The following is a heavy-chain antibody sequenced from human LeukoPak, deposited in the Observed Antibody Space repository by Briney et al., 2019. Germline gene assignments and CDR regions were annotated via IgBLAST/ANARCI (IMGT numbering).Heavy chain of an antibody. CDR3: ARGSSSNSWYFDY. V-gene: IGHV6-1*01. J-gene: IGHJ4*02. D-gene: IGHD6-13*01. CDR1: GDSVSSNSTT. Sequence: SQTLSLTCAVSGDSVSSNSTTWTWIRQSPSRGLEWLGRTYYRSKWYNDYALSVKSRIVINPDTSKNQFSLQLNSVTPEDTAVYYCARGSSSNSWYFDYWGQGTLVTVSS. CDR2: TYYRSKWYN.